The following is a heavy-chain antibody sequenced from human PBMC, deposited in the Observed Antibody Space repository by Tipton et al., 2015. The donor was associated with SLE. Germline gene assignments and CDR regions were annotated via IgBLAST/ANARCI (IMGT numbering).Heavy chain of an antibody. V-gene: IGHV4-59*08. CDR1: GGSISSYY. CDR3: ARSYTSTTWFDP. CDR2: IYYSGGT. J-gene: IGHJ5*02. Sequence: LRLSCTVSGGSISSYYWSWIRQPPGKGLEWIGYIYYSGGTNYNPSLKSRVTISVDTSRNQFSLKLSSVTAADTAMYYCARSYTSTTWFDPWGQGTLVTVSS. D-gene: IGHD2-2*01.